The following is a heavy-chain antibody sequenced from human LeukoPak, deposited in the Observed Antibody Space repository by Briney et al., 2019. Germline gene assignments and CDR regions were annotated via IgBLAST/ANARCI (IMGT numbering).Heavy chain of an antibody. D-gene: IGHD3-10*02. CDR3: AELGITMIGGV. V-gene: IGHV3-48*03. J-gene: IGHJ6*04. CDR1: GFTFSSYE. Sequence: SLRLSCAASGFTFSSYEMNWVRQAPGKGLEWVSYISSSGSTIYYADPVKGRFTISRDNAKNSLYLQMNSLRAEDTAVYYCAELGITMIGGVWGKGTTVTISS. CDR2: ISSSGSTI.